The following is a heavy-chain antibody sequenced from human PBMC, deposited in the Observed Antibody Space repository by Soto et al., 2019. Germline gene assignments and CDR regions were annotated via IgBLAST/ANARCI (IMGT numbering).Heavy chain of an antibody. CDR2: ISGSGGST. D-gene: IGHD6-19*01. Sequence: GGSLRLSCAASGFTFSSYAMSWVRQDPGKGLEWVSAISGSGGSTYYADSVKGRFTISRDNSKNTLYLQMNSLRAEDTAVYYCAKAYLIAVARTGMDVWGQGTTVTVSS. CDR3: AKAYLIAVARTGMDV. J-gene: IGHJ6*02. CDR1: GFTFSSYA. V-gene: IGHV3-23*01.